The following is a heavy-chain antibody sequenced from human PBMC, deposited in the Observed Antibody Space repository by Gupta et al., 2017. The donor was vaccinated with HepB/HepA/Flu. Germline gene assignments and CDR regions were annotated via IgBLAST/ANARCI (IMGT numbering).Heavy chain of an antibody. Sequence: EVQLVESGGGLVQPGGSLRLSCAASGFTFSSYEMNWVRQAPGKGLEWVSYISSSGSTIYYADSVKGRFTISRDNAKNSLYLQMNSLRAEDTAVYYCARVTYGDYVGGFDYWGQGTLVTVSS. CDR2: ISSSGSTI. D-gene: IGHD4-17*01. J-gene: IGHJ4*02. CDR3: ARVTYGDYVGGFDY. V-gene: IGHV3-48*03. CDR1: GFTFSSYE.